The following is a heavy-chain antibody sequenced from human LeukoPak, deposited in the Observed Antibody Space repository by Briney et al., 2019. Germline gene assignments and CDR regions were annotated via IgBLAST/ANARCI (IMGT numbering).Heavy chain of an antibody. V-gene: IGHV5-51*01. CDR3: ARRRTGYSSSWYPNYFDY. CDR1: GYSFTSYW. CDR2: IYPADSDT. J-gene: IGHJ4*02. Sequence: GESLKISCKGSGYSFTSYWIGWVRQMPGKGLERMGIIYPADSDTRYSPSFQGQVTISADKSIGTAYLQWSSLKASDTAMYYCARRRTGYSSSWYPNYFDYWGQGTLVTVSS. D-gene: IGHD6-13*01.